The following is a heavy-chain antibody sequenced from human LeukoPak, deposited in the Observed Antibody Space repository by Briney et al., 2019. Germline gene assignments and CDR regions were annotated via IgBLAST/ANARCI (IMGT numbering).Heavy chain of an antibody. D-gene: IGHD4-17*01. Sequence: KPSETLSLTCAVYGGSFSGYYWSWIRQPPGKGLEWIGETNHSGSTHYNPSLRSRVAISVDTSKDQFSLKLSSVTAADTAVYYCGRGTFYGDYVDYWGQGTLVTVSS. CDR2: TNHSGST. V-gene: IGHV4-34*01. J-gene: IGHJ4*02. CDR3: GRGTFYGDYVDY. CDR1: GGSFSGYY.